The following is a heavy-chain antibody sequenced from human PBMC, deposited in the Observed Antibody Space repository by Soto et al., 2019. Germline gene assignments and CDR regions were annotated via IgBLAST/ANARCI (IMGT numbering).Heavy chain of an antibody. CDR3: ARDPSRGACFYYMDV. Sequence: ASVKVSCKASGYTFTGYYMHWVRQAPGQGLEWMGWINPNSGGTNYAQKFQGWVTMTRDTSISTAYMELSRLRSDDTAVYYCARDPSRGACFYYMDVWGKGTTVTVP. CDR1: GYTFTGYY. V-gene: IGHV1-2*04. CDR2: INPNSGGT. D-gene: IGHD2-21*02. J-gene: IGHJ6*03.